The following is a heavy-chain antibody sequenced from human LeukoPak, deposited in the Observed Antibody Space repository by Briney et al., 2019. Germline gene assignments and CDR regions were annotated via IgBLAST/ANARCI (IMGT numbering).Heavy chain of an antibody. CDR1: GYTFTSYG. CDR3: ARGGCSSTSCYTNWFDP. J-gene: IGHJ5*02. Sequence: APVKVSCKASGYTFTSYGISWVRQAPGQGLEWMGWISAYNGNTNYAQKLQGRVTMTTDTSTSTAYMELRSLRSDDTAVYYCARGGCSSTSCYTNWFDPWGQGTLVTVSS. V-gene: IGHV1-18*01. D-gene: IGHD2-2*02. CDR2: ISAYNGNT.